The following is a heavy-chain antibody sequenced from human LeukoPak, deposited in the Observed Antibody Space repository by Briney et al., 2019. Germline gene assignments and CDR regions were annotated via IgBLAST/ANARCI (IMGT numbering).Heavy chain of an antibody. J-gene: IGHJ6*03. CDR3: ARGGGYSYGSDYYYYMDV. CDR1: GYTFTGYY. Sequence: GASVKVSCKASGYTFTGYYMHWVRQAPGQGLEWMGWINPNSGGTNYAQKFQGRVTMTRDTSISTAYMELSRLRSDDTAVYYCARGGGYSYGSDYYYYMDVWGKGTTVTISS. CDR2: INPNSGGT. D-gene: IGHD5-18*01. V-gene: IGHV1-2*02.